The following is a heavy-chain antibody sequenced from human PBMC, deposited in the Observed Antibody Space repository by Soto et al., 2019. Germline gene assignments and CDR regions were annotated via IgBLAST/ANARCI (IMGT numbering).Heavy chain of an antibody. CDR1: GFTFSDEW. J-gene: IGHJ4*02. CDR3: AVVASTSAVY. D-gene: IGHD2-15*01. Sequence: EVQLVESGGGLVKPGGSLRLSCAASGFTFSDEWMSWVRQAPGKGLEWVGRIKRETDGGTTDYAAPVRGRFTISRDDSKNTLYLHMSSVRTDDTAVYYCAVVASTSAVYWGQGTLVTVSS. V-gene: IGHV3-15*01. CDR2: IKRETDGGTT.